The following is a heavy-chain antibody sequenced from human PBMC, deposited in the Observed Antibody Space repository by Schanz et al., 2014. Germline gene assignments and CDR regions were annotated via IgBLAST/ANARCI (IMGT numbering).Heavy chain of an antibody. J-gene: IGHJ4*02. V-gene: IGHV3-23*01. D-gene: IGHD2-2*01. CDR1: GFTFSSYA. CDR2: ISGSGGST. CDR3: ARESSNDIVLVPGAVFDH. Sequence: EVQLLESGGGLVQPGGSLRLSCAASGFTFSSYAMSWVRQAPGKGLEWVSAISGSGGSTYYADSVKGRFTISRDNAENTVYLQMNSLRPGDTAVYYCARESSNDIVLVPGAVFDHWGQGILVAVSS.